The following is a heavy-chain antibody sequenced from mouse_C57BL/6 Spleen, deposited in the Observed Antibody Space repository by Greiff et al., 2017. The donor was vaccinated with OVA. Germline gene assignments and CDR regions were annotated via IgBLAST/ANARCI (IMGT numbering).Heavy chain of an antibody. J-gene: IGHJ1*03. Sequence: EVQLQQSGPGLVKPSQSLSLTCSVTGYSITSGYYWNWIRQFPGNKLEWMGYISYDGSNNYNPSLKNRISITRDTSKNQFFLKLNSVTTEDTATYYCARGGPYDGWYFDVWGTGTTVTVSS. CDR2: ISYDGSN. CDR3: ARGGPYDGWYFDV. V-gene: IGHV3-6*01. D-gene: IGHD2-12*01. CDR1: GYSITSGYY.